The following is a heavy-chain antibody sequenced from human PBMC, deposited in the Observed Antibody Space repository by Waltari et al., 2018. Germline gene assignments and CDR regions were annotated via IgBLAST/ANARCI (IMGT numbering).Heavy chain of an antibody. CDR1: GGSFSGYY. CDR3: ARESAPRFLEWLLPPGGFDY. CDR2: INHSGST. V-gene: IGHV4-34*01. Sequence: QVQLQQWGAGLLKPSETLSLTCAVYGGSFSGYYWSWIRQPPGKGLEWIGEINHSGSTNYNPSLKSRVTISVDTSKNQFSLKLSSVTAADTAVYYCARESAPRFLEWLLPPGGFDYWGQGTLVTVSS. J-gene: IGHJ4*02. D-gene: IGHD3-3*01.